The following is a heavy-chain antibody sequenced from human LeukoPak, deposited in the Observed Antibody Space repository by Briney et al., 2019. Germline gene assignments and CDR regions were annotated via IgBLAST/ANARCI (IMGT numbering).Heavy chain of an antibody. V-gene: IGHV3-23*01. CDR3: AKDLPPRSTPGQQGFDY. Sequence: GGSLRLSCAASGFTFSDAWMSWVRQAPGKGVEWVSAISGSGGSTYCADSVKGRFTISRDNSKNTLYLQMKSLRAEDTAVYYCAKDLPPRSTPGQQGFDYWGQGTLVTVSS. D-gene: IGHD6-13*01. CDR2: ISGSGGST. J-gene: IGHJ4*02. CDR1: GFTFSDAW.